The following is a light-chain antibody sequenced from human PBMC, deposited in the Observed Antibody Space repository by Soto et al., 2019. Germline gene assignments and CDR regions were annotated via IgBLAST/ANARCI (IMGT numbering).Light chain of an antibody. V-gene: IGLV1-44*01. Sequence: QSVLTQPPSASGTPGQRVTISCSGSSSNIGSETVNWYQQVPGTAPKLLIYANNQRPSGVPDRFSGSKSGTSASLAIGGLRSEDEADYYCASWDDSLKGWVFGGGTKLTVL. J-gene: IGLJ3*02. CDR2: ANN. CDR1: SSNIGSET. CDR3: ASWDDSLKGWV.